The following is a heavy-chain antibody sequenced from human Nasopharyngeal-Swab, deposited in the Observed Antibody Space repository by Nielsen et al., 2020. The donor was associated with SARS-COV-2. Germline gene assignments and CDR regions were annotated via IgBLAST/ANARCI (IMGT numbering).Heavy chain of an antibody. Sequence: SVKVSCEASGGTFSSYAISWVRQAPGQGLEWMGGIIPIFGTANYAQKFQGRVTITADESTSTAYMELSSLRSEDTAVYYCARGGYYGSGSYFHYYYGMDVWGQGTTVTVSS. CDR1: GGTFSSYA. J-gene: IGHJ6*02. D-gene: IGHD3-10*01. CDR2: IIPIFGTA. CDR3: ARGGYYGSGSYFHYYYGMDV. V-gene: IGHV1-69*13.